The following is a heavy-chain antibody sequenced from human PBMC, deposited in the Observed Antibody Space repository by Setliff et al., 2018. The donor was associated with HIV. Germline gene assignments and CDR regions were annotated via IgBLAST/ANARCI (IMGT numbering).Heavy chain of an antibody. CDR3: ARGLPATNGVWMDY. CDR2: IYHNGIT. J-gene: IGHJ4*02. D-gene: IGHD2-8*01. CDR1: GYSISSGYY. V-gene: IGHV4-38-2*01. Sequence: PSETLSLTCGVSGYSISSGYYWGWIRQPPGKGLEWIGSIYHNGITYYNPSLKSRVTISVDTSKNQFSLNLNSVTAADTAVYYCARGLPATNGVWMDYWGQGTLVTVSS.